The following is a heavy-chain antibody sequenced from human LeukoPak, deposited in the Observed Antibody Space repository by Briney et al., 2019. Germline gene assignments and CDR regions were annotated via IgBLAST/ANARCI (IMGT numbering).Heavy chain of an antibody. Sequence: SETLSLTCTVSGGSISSYYWSWIRQPPGKGLEWIGEINHSGSTNYNPSLKSRVTISVDTSKNQFSLKLSSVTAADTAVYYCASFSRSGYYYDSSGPSIWGQGTMVTVSS. J-gene: IGHJ3*02. CDR3: ASFSRSGYYYDSSGPSI. CDR1: GGSISSYY. V-gene: IGHV4-34*01. D-gene: IGHD3-22*01. CDR2: INHSGST.